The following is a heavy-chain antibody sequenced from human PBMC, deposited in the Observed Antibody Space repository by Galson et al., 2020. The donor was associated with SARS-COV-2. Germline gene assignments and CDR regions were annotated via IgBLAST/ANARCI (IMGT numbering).Heavy chain of an antibody. Sequence: ASVKVSCQTSGYSFITYGISWVRQAPGQGLEWMGWISAYNGNTNYAQKSQGRVTMTTDTSTSTAYMELRSLRSDDTAVDYCARVSIVVVVAATFDFWGQGTLVTVSS. CDR2: ISAYNGNT. V-gene: IGHV1-18*01. J-gene: IGHJ4*02. CDR1: GYSFITYG. D-gene: IGHD2-15*01. CDR3: ARVSIVVVVAATFDF.